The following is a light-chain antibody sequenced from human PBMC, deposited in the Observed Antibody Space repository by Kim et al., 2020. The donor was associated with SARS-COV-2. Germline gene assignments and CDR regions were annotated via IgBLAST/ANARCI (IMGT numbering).Light chain of an antibody. Sequence: QSVLTQPPSASETPGQRVSISCSGSSSNIGSQDVYWYQQVPGTAPKLLIYRNNQRPSGVPHRFSGSKSGTSASLAISGLQSADEADYYCATWDGTLKGPVFGGGTQLTVL. CDR2: RNN. CDR1: SSNIGSQD. CDR3: ATWDGTLKGPV. J-gene: IGLJ3*02. V-gene: IGLV1-47*01.